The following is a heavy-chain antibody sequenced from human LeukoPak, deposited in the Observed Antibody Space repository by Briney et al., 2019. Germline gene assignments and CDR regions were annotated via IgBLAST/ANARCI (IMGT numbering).Heavy chain of an antibody. CDR2: MNPNSGNT. CDR1: GGTFSSYA. D-gene: IGHD1-26*01. CDR3: ARGNSGIYDY. Sequence: ASVKVSCKASGGTFSSYAISWVRQATGQGLEWMGWMNPNSGNTGYAQKFQGRVTMTRNTSISTAYMELSSLRSEDTAVYYCARGNSGIYDYWGQGTLVTVSS. V-gene: IGHV1-8*02. J-gene: IGHJ4*02.